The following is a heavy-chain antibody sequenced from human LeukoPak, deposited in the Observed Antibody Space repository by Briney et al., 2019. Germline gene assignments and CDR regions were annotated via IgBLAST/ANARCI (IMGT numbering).Heavy chain of an antibody. V-gene: IGHV4-39*07. CDR2: IYYSGST. CDR3: TRTSDAFDI. CDR1: GGSISSSSYY. J-gene: IGHJ3*02. Sequence: PSETLSLTCIVSGGSISSSSYYWGWIRQPPGKGLEWIGSIYYSGSTYYNPSLKSRVTISVDTSKNQFSLKLSSVTAADTAVYYCTRTSDAFDIWGQGTMVTVSS.